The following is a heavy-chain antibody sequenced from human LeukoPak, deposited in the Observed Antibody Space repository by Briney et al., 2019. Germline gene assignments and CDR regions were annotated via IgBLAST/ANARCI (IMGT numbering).Heavy chain of an antibody. Sequence: VASVKVSCKASGYTFTSYGISWVRQAPGQGLEWMGWISTYNGDTDYAQKFQGRVTITADKSTSTAYMELSSLRSEDTAVYYCARGSATAKTHYYYYGMDVWGQGTTVTVSS. J-gene: IGHJ6*02. V-gene: IGHV1-18*01. D-gene: IGHD2-21*02. CDR2: ISTYNGDT. CDR1: GYTFTSYG. CDR3: ARGSATAKTHYYYYGMDV.